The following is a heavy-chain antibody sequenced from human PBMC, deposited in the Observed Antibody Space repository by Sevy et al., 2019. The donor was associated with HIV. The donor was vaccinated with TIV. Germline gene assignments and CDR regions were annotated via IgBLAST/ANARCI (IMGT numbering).Heavy chain of an antibody. D-gene: IGHD5-18*01. CDR3: AKDPSPGYSYGYGYYFDY. CDR2: ISGSGGST. J-gene: IGHJ4*02. Sequence: GGSLRLSCAASGFTFSSYAMSWVRQAPGKGLEWVSAISGSGGSTYYADSVKGRFTISRDNSKNTLYLQMNSLRAEDTAVYYCAKDPSPGYSYGYGYYFDYSGQGTLVTVSS. CDR1: GFTFSSYA. V-gene: IGHV3-23*01.